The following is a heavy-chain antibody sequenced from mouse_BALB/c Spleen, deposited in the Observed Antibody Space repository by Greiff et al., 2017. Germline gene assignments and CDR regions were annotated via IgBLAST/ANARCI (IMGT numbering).Heavy chain of an antibody. V-gene: IGHV5-6-5*01. J-gene: IGHJ3*01. CDR3: ARSNYYGSSFAY. CDR2: ISSGGSP. CDR1: GFTFSSYA. Sequence: EVQRVESGGGLVKPGGSLKLSCAASGFTFSSYAMSWVRQTPEKRLEWVASISSGGSPYYPDSVKGRFTISRDNARNILYLQMSSLRSEDTAMYYCARSNYYGSSFAYWGQGTLVTVSA. D-gene: IGHD1-1*01.